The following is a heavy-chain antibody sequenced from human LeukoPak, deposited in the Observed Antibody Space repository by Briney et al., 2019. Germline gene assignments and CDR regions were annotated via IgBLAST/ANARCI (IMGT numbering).Heavy chain of an antibody. J-gene: IGHJ4*02. Sequence: ASVKVSCKASGYTFTGYYMHWVRQAPGQGLEWMGWINPNSGGTNYAQKFQGRVTMTRDTSISTAYMELSRLRSDDTAVYYCARVRRGYSGYENFDYWGQGTLVTVSS. CDR1: GYTFTGYY. V-gene: IGHV1-2*02. CDR3: ARVRRGYSGYENFDY. D-gene: IGHD5-12*01. CDR2: INPNSGGT.